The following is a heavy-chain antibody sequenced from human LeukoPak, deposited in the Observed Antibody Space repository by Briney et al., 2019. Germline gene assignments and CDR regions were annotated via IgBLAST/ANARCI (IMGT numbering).Heavy chain of an antibody. CDR1: GGSISSSSYY. CDR3: ARRITVTTRNWFDP. J-gene: IGHJ5*02. V-gene: IGHV4-39*01. Sequence: PSETMSLTCTVAGGSISSSSYYWGWLRQPPGKGLEWIGRAYYSGSTYCNQYLKSRVTISVDTSKNRFSLKLSSVTAADTAVYYCARRITVTTRNWFDPWGQGTLVSVSS. D-gene: IGHD4-17*01. CDR2: AYYSGST.